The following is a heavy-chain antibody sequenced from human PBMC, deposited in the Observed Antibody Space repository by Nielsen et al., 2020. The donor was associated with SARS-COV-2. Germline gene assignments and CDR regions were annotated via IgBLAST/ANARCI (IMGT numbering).Heavy chain of an antibody. CDR1: GFTFRTYT. V-gene: IGHV3-21*01. J-gene: IGHJ4*02. CDR3: AREGTVGAGGFDY. D-gene: IGHD1-26*01. CDR2: ISISNNYI. Sequence: GESLKISCAASGFTFRTYTMHWVRQAPGKGLEWVSSISISNNYIYYADSVKGRFTISRDNAKKSLYLQMNSLRAEDTAVYYCAREGTVGAGGFDYWGQGTLVTVSS.